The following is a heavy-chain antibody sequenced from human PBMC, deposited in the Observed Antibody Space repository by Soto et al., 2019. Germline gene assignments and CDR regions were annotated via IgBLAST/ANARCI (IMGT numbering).Heavy chain of an antibody. J-gene: IGHJ6*03. CDR1: GYTFRSYG. Sequence: ASVKVSSKASGYTFRSYGISWVRQAPGQGLEWMGWISGYNGNTHYSQKFQGKVTMTTDTSTSTAYMELRNLRSDDTAVYYCAKADSNYAGRFSYYYMDVWGTGTMVTVSS. V-gene: IGHV1-18*01. D-gene: IGHD4-4*01. CDR3: AKADSNYAGRFSYYYMDV. CDR2: ISGYNGNT.